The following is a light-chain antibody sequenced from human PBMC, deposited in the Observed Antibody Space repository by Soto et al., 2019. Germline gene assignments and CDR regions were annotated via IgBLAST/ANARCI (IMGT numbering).Light chain of an antibody. V-gene: IGKV3-15*01. CDR2: GAS. Sequence: EIVMTQPPATLSVSPGERATLSCRASQSVSSNLAWYQQKPGQAPRLLIYGASTRATGIPAKFSGSGSGTEFTLTISRLQSEDFEVYYCQQYNNWPQTFGQGTKQELK. CDR3: QQYNNWPQT. CDR1: QSVSSN. J-gene: IGKJ2*01.